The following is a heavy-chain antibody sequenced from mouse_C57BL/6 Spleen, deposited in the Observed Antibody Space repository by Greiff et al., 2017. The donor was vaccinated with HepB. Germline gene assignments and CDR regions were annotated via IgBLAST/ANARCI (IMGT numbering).Heavy chain of an antibody. D-gene: IGHD1-1*01. CDR2: INPNYGTT. CDR1: GYSFTDYY. CDR3: ARRGTTVGYFDV. J-gene: IGHJ1*03. V-gene: IGHV1-39*01. Sequence: EVQLEQSGPELVKPGASVKISCKASGYSFTDYYMNWVKQSHGQSLEWIGVINPNYGTTSYNQKFKGKATLTVDQSSSTAYMQLNSLTSEDSAVYYCARRGTTVGYFDVWGTGTTVTVSS.